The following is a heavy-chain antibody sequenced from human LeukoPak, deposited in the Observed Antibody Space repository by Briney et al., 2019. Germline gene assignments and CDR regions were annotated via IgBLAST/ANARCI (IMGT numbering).Heavy chain of an antibody. V-gene: IGHV3-33*08. CDR2: IWYDGSNK. D-gene: IGHD3-22*01. J-gene: IGHJ3*02. CDR3: ARTSHSSGRKVSFDI. Sequence: GGSLRLSCAASGFTFSSYEMNWVRQAPGKGLEWVAVIWYDGSNKYYADSVKGRFTISRDNSKNTLYLQMNSLRAEDTAVYYCARTSHSSGRKVSFDIWGQGTMVTVSP. CDR1: GFTFSSYE.